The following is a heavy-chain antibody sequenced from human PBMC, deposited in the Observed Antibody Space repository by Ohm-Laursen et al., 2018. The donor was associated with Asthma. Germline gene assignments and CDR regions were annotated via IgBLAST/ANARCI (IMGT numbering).Heavy chain of an antibody. CDR3: ARDVMEWYLPAFDF. J-gene: IGHJ4*02. CDR2: INHSGST. D-gene: IGHD3-3*01. V-gene: IGHV4-34*01. CDR1: GGSFSGYY. Sequence: TLSLTCAVYGGSFSGYYWSWIRQPPGKGLEWIGEINHSGSTNYNPSLKSRVTISVDTSKNQFSLKLSSVTAADTAVYYCARDVMEWYLPAFDFWGQGTLVTVSS.